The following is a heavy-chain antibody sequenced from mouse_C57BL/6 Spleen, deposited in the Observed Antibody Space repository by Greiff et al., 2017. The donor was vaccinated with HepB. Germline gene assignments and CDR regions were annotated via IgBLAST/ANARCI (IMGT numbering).Heavy chain of an antibody. D-gene: IGHD1-1*01. CDR1: GYTFTSYW. Sequence: QVQLQQPGAELVRPGTSVKLSCKASGYTFTSYWMHWVKQRPGQGLEWIGVIDPSDSYTNYNQKFKGKATLTVDTSSSTAYMQLSSLTSEDSAVYYCARLGVYGREGYAMDYWGQGTSVTVSS. CDR3: ARLGVYGREGYAMDY. V-gene: IGHV1-59*01. CDR2: IDPSDSYT. J-gene: IGHJ4*01.